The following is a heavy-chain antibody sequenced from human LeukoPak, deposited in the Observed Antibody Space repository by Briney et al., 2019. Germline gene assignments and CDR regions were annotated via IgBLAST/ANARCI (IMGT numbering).Heavy chain of an antibody. D-gene: IGHD3-3*01. J-gene: IGHJ6*03. CDR2: ISSSSSYI. V-gene: IGHV3-21*04. CDR3: AKALREWSPYYMDV. Sequence: GGSLRLSCAASGFTFSSYSMNWVRQAPGKGLEWVSSISSSSSYIYYADSVKGQFTISRDNSKNTLYLQMNSLRAEDTAVYYCAKALREWSPYYMDVWGKGTTVTVSS. CDR1: GFTFSSYS.